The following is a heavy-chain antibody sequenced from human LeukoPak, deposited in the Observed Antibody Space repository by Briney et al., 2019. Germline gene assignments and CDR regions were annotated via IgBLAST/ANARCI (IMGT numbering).Heavy chain of an antibody. CDR1: GYTFTSYD. V-gene: IGHV1-2*02. Sequence: ASVKVSCKASGYTFTSYDINWVRQATGQGLEWVGWMNPNSGGTNYAQKFQGRVTMTRDTSISTAYMELSRLRSDDTAVYYCTSGAFDYWGQGTLVTVSS. CDR3: TSGAFDY. J-gene: IGHJ4*02. CDR2: MNPNSGGT.